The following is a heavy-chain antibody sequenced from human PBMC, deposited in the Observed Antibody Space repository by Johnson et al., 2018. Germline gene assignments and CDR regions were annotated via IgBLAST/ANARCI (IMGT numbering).Heavy chain of an antibody. CDR3: ARGNDYYDSFDV. J-gene: IGHJ3*01. Sequence: QVQLGEAGPGLVKPSETLSLTCAVSGGSISGYYWSWIRQSPGKGLEWIAARSYGGNTYFHPSPRSRAIVSVDTSKNNFSLKVSSVTATDTAIYYCARGNDYYDSFDVWGQGTMVTVSS. CDR1: GGSISGYY. CDR2: RSYGGNT. D-gene: IGHD1-1*01. V-gene: IGHV4-59*01.